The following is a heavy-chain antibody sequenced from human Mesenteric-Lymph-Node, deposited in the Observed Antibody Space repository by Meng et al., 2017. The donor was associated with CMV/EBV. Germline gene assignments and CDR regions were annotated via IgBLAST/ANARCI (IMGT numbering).Heavy chain of an antibody. CDR2: ISYDGSNK. Sequence: LSLTCAASGFTFSSYAMHWVRQAPGKGLEWVAVISYDGSNKYYADSVKGRFTISRDNSKNTLYLQMNSLKTEDTAVYYCTTAQPASYNFWSDYPPDYWGQGTLVTVSS. V-gene: IGHV3-30*04. J-gene: IGHJ4*02. D-gene: IGHD3-3*01. CDR3: TTAQPASYNFWSDYPPDY. CDR1: GFTFSSYA.